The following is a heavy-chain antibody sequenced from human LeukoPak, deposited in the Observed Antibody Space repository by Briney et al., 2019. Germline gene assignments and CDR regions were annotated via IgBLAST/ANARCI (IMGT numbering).Heavy chain of an antibody. CDR3: ARDVGPKEPAFDL. J-gene: IGHJ3*01. D-gene: IGHD1-14*01. CDR2: IIPIFGTA. V-gene: IGHV1-69*13. CDR1: GGTFSSYA. Sequence: SVKVSCKASGGTFSSYAISWVRQAPGQGLEWMGGIIPIFGTANYAQKFQGRVTITADDSTSTYYMEMSGLRSDDTAVYYCARDVGPKEPAFDLWGQGTKVTVSS.